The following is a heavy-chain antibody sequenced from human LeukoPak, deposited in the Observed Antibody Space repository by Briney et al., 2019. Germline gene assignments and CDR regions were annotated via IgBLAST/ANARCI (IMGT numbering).Heavy chain of an antibody. Sequence: GGSLRLSCAASGFTFSSYSMNWVRQAPGKGLERGSYISGSSSTIYYADSVKGRFTISRDNGKNTLYLQTNSLRAEDTAVYYCARGSTYYDSSGQVPFDYWGQGTLATVSS. V-gene: IGHV3-48*01. CDR2: ISGSSSTI. CDR3: ARGSTYYDSSGQVPFDY. CDR1: GFTFSSYS. D-gene: IGHD3-22*01. J-gene: IGHJ4*02.